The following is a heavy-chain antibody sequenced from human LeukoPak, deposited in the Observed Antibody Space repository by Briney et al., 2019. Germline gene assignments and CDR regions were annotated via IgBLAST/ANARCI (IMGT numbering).Heavy chain of an antibody. D-gene: IGHD4-17*01. CDR3: ARGYYGDCGPPGVVDY. CDR1: GFTFSSYW. Sequence: GGSLRLSCAASGFTFSSYWMSWVRQAPGKGLEWVANIKQDGSEKYYVDSVKGRFTISRDNAKNSLYLQMNSLRAEDTAVYYCARGYYGDCGPPGVVDYWGQGTLVTVSS. V-gene: IGHV3-7*01. CDR2: IKQDGSEK. J-gene: IGHJ4*02.